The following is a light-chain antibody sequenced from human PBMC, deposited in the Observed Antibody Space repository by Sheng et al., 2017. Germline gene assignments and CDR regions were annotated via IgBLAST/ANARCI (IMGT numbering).Light chain of an antibody. CDR1: NVGSQS. Sequence: SYELTQPSSVSVRPGETARISCVRNNVGSQSVYWYQQKPGQAPVLVIYCDSDRPSGIPERFSGSNSGNTATLTISRVEAGDEADYYCQVWDGLTDHPVFSGGPKLTVL. CDR2: CDS. CDR3: QVWDGLTDHPV. V-gene: IGLV3-21*04. J-gene: IGLJ3*02.